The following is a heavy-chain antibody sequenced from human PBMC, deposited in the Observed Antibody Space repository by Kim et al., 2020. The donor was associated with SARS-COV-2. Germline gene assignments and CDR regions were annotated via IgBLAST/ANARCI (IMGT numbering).Heavy chain of an antibody. J-gene: IGHJ4*02. CDR3: ARQGGWFGEPQDY. Sequence: SETLSRTCTVSGGSISSSSYYWGWIRQPPGKGLEWIGSIYYSGSTYYNPSLKSRVTISVDTSKNQFSLKLSSVTAADTAVYYCARQGGWFGEPQDYWGQGTLVTVSS. CDR2: IYYSGST. D-gene: IGHD3-10*01. V-gene: IGHV4-39*01. CDR1: GGSISSSSYY.